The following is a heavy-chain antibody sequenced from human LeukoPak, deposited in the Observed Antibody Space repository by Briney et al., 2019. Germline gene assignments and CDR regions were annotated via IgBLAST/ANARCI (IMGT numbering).Heavy chain of an antibody. CDR3: ARVWVAARYYFDY. D-gene: IGHD2-15*01. CDR2: IYHSGST. J-gene: IGHJ4*02. CDR1: GYSLSSGYF. V-gene: IGHV4-38-2*01. Sequence: SETLSLTCAVSGYSLSSGYFWGWIRQPPGKGLEWIGSIYHSGSTHYNPSLKSRLTISVDTSKNQFSLRLNSVTAADTAVYYCARVWVAARYYFDYWGQGTLVTVSS.